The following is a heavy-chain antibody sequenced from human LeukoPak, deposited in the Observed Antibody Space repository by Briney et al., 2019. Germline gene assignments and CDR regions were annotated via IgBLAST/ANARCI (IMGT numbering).Heavy chain of an antibody. J-gene: IGHJ4*02. CDR3: ARDLNDYGDYAADF. CDR1: GITFSSYA. D-gene: IGHD4-17*01. Sequence: GGSLRLSCAASGITFSSYAMHWVRQAPGKGLEWVAVISYDGSNKYYADSVKGRFTISRDNSENTLYLQMNSLRAEDTAVYYCARDLNDYGDYAADFWGQGTLVTVSS. V-gene: IGHV3-30-3*01. CDR2: ISYDGSNK.